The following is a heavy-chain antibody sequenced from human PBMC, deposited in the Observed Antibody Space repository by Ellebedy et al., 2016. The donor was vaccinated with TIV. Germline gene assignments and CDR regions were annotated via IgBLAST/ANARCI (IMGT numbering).Heavy chain of an antibody. CDR3: ARDWYSYGMDV. D-gene: IGHD2-21*01. CDR2: ISYDGSNK. J-gene: IGHJ6*02. Sequence: GESLKISXAASGFTFSSYGMHWVRQAPGKGLEWVAVISYDGSNKYYADSVKGRFTISRDNSKNTLYLQMNSLRAEDTAVYYCARDWYSYGMDVWGQGTTVTVSS. CDR1: GFTFSSYG. V-gene: IGHV3-30*03.